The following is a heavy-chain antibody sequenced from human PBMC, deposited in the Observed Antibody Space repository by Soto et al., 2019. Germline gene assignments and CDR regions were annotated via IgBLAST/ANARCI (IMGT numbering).Heavy chain of an antibody. J-gene: IGHJ4*02. Sequence: GGSLRLSCAASGFTFSSYGMHWVRQAPGKGLEWVAVISYDGSNKYYADSVKGRFTISRDNSKNTLYLQMNSLRAEDTAVYYCAKLGYSSGFDYWGQGTLVTVSS. CDR3: AKLGYSSGFDY. D-gene: IGHD6-19*01. CDR2: ISYDGSNK. CDR1: GFTFSSYG. V-gene: IGHV3-30*18.